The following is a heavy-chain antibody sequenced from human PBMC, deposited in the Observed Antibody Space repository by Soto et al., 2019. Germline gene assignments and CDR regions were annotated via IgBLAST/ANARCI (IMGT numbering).Heavy chain of an antibody. D-gene: IGHD3-10*01. J-gene: IGHJ3*02. Sequence: SQTLSLTCGISVDSVSRNTAAWNWIRQSPSRGLEWLGRTYYTSKWYNDYATSVKSRITIKSDTSKNQFSLQMNSLRAEDTAVYYCARDKIPLIWFGEAFDIWGQGTMVTVSS. CDR1: VDSVSRNTAA. V-gene: IGHV6-1*01. CDR2: TYYTSKWYN. CDR3: ARDKIPLIWFGEAFDI.